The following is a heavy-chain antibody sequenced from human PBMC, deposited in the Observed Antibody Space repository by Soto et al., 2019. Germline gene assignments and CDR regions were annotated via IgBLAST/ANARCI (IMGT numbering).Heavy chain of an antibody. CDR1: GYTFTTYG. CDR2: VSPYNGDT. CDR3: AREVGHMDV. Sequence: QVQLVQSGAEVKKPGASVQVSCKAFGYTFTTYGINWVRQAPAHGLAWMGWVSPYNGDTTYAQKVQGRVTMTTDTSTRTAYLELGSLRSDDTAVYYCAREVGHMDVWGQGTTVTVSS. V-gene: IGHV1-18*04. J-gene: IGHJ6*02.